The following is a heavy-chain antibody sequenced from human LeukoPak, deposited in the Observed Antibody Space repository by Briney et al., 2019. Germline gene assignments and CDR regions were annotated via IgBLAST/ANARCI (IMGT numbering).Heavy chain of an antibody. CDR2: IRYDGSNK. CDR1: GFTFSSYG. V-gene: IGHV3-30*02. D-gene: IGHD6-13*01. CDR3: AKDIGVAAAGTVH. Sequence: GGSLRLSCAASGFTFSSYGMHWVRQAPGKGLEWVAFIRYDGSNKYYADSVKGRFTISRDNSKNTLYLQMNSLRAEDTAVYYCAKDIGVAAAGTVHWGQGTLVTVSS. J-gene: IGHJ4*02.